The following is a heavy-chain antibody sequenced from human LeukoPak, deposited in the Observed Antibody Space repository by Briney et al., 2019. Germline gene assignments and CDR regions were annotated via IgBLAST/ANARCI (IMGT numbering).Heavy chain of an antibody. CDR1: GFSLSTSAVG. Sequence: SGPTLVKPTQTLTLTCTFSGFSLSTSAVGMGWIRRPPGKALEWLALIYGNGDKRYNPSLESRLTITKDTSRNQVILTMTNMDPVDTATYYCAHENPRFDYWGQGTLVTVSS. V-gene: IGHV2-5*01. CDR3: AHENPRFDY. CDR2: IYGNGDK. J-gene: IGHJ4*02.